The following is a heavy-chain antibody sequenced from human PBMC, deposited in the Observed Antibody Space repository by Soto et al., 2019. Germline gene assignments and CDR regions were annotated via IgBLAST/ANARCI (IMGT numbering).Heavy chain of an antibody. CDR1: GFTVSSNY. D-gene: IGHD1-26*01. CDR2: ISGSGGST. V-gene: IGHV3-23*04. J-gene: IGHJ4*02. CDR3: AKEGGSYYPFDY. Sequence: EVQLVESGGGLIQPGGSLRLSCAASGFTVSSNYMSWVRQAPGKGLEWVSAISGSGGSTYYADSVNGRFTISRDNSKNTLYLQMNSLRAEDTAVYYCAKEGGSYYPFDYWGQGTLVTVSS.